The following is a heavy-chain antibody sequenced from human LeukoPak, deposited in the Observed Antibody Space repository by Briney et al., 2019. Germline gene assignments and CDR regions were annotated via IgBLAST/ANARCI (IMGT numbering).Heavy chain of an antibody. Sequence: GRSLRLSCAASGFTFSTYAIHWVRQAPGKGLEWVAVISYDGSNKYYADSVKGRFTISRDNSKNTLYLQMNSLRAEDTAVYYCAGTIYLKGSPFDYWGQGTLVTVSS. CDR3: AGTIYLKGSPFDY. CDR1: GFTFSTYA. CDR2: ISYDGSNK. D-gene: IGHD1-1*01. V-gene: IGHV3-30-3*01. J-gene: IGHJ4*02.